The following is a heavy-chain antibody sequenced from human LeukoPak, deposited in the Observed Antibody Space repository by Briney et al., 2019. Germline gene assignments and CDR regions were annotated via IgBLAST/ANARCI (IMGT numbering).Heavy chain of an antibody. Sequence: PSETLSLTCTVSGGSISSYYWSWIRQPPGKGLEWIGYIYYSGSTNYNPSLKSRVTISVDTSKNQFSLKLSSVTAADTAVYYCARGGGITMVRGSPQQFDPWGQGTLVTVSS. J-gene: IGHJ5*02. CDR2: IYYSGST. CDR1: GGSISSYY. V-gene: IGHV4-59*01. CDR3: ARGGGITMVRGSPQQFDP. D-gene: IGHD3-10*01.